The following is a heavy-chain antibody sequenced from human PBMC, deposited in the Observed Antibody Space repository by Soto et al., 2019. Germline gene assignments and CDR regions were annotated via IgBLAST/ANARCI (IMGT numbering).Heavy chain of an antibody. CDR2: IIPVFGTP. Sequence: QVQLVQSGAEVKKPGSSVKVSCKASGGSLSNYGISWVRQAPGQGLEWMGAIIPVFGTPNYAQKLQDRVTITADESTTTVYMEVRSLTAEATAVYYCARGDATKIVVTTYYAMDVWGQGTTVTVSS. V-gene: IGHV1-69*12. J-gene: IGHJ6*02. CDR1: GGSLSNYG. CDR3: ARGDATKIVVTTYYAMDV. D-gene: IGHD3-22*01.